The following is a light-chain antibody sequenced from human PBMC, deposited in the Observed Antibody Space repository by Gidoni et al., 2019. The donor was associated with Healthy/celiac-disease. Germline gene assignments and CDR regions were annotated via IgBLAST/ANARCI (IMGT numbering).Light chain of an antibody. V-gene: IGKV1-33*01. CDR1: QDISNY. CDR3: QQYDNLPLT. Sequence: DIQMTQSPSSLSASVGDRVTITCQASQDISNYLNWYQQKPGKAPKLLIYDASNLETGVPSRFSGSGSGTDFTFTLSRLPPEDIATYYCQQYDNLPLTFGGGTKVEIK. CDR2: DAS. J-gene: IGKJ4*01.